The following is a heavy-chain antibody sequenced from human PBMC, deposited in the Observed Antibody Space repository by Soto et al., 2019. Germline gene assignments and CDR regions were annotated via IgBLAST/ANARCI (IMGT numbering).Heavy chain of an antibody. Sequence: GSLRLSCTASGFTFGDYAMSWFRQAPGKGLEWVGFIRSKAYGGTTEYAASVKGRFTISRDDSKSIAYLQMNSLKTEDTAVYYCTLRGGYCSGGSCYLDAFDIWGQGTMVTVSS. CDR2: IRSKAYGGTT. D-gene: IGHD2-15*01. CDR3: TLRGGYCSGGSCYLDAFDI. V-gene: IGHV3-49*03. CDR1: GFTFGDYA. J-gene: IGHJ3*02.